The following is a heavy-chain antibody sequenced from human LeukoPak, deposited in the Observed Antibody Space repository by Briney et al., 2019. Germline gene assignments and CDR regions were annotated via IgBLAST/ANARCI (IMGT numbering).Heavy chain of an antibody. CDR2: INTNTGNP. V-gene: IGHV7-4-1*02. Sequence: ASVKVSCKASGYTFTSYAMNWVRQAPGQGLEWMGWINTNTGNPTYAQGFTGRFVFSLDTSVSTAYLQISSLKAEDTAVYYCARDLSSSAPKPFNNWFDPWGQGTLVTVSS. D-gene: IGHD6-6*01. CDR1: GYTFTSYA. CDR3: ARDLSSSAPKPFNNWFDP. J-gene: IGHJ5*02.